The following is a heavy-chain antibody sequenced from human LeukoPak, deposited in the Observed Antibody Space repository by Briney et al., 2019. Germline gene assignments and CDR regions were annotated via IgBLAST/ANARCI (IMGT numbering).Heavy chain of an antibody. CDR1: GGSVSSGTYY. V-gene: IGHV4-61*02. CDR3: AREGAARNFDY. Sequence: SETLSLTCTVSGGSVSSGTYYWPWIRQPAGEGLEWIGRIYTSGSTNFNPSLKRRVSISLDTSQNQFSLKMSTVTAADTAVYYCAREGAARNFDYWGQGILVTVSS. CDR2: IYTSGST. D-gene: IGHD6-6*01. J-gene: IGHJ4*02.